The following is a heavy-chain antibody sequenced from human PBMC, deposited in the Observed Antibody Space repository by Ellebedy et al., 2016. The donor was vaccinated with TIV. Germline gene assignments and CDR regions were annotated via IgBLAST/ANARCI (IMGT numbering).Heavy chain of an antibody. V-gene: IGHV5-51*01. CDR3: VRHLGYADSEIDF. J-gene: IGHJ4*02. Sequence: GESLKISCKASGYNFIDFWIGWVRQMPGKGLESMGIIYPGDSDTRYSPSFEGQVTISVDKSITTTYLEWSSLKASDTAMYYCVRHLGYADSEIDFWGQGTLVTVSS. CDR2: IYPGDSDT. D-gene: IGHD4-17*01. CDR1: GYNFIDFW.